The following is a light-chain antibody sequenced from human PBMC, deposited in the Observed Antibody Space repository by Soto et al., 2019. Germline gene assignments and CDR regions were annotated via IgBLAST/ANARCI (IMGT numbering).Light chain of an antibody. CDR1: QALSNY. Sequence: DIQLTQSPSVLSASVGDTVTITCRASQALSNYLAWYQQKPGKAPDLLIYSASTLQSGVPSRFSGSGSETEFSLTIRARQPEDFATYYCQQLSRYPLTFGGGNKVDIK. CDR3: QQLSRYPLT. CDR2: SAS. J-gene: IGKJ4*01. V-gene: IGKV1-9*01.